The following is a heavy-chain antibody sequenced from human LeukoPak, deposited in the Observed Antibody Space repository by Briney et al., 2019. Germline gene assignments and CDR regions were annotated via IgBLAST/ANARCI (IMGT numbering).Heavy chain of an antibody. CDR2: IGTVDDT. V-gene: IGHV3-13*01. Sequence: PGGSLRLSCLASGFKFSNSDMHWVRQVTGNSPELVSAIGTVDDTYYPGSVKGRFTISRDNGKNSLYLQMTRLNPGDTAVYYCARADRSGYYDLWGQGTLVTVSS. CDR1: GFKFSNSD. J-gene: IGHJ4*02. CDR3: ARADRSGYYDL. D-gene: IGHD3-3*01.